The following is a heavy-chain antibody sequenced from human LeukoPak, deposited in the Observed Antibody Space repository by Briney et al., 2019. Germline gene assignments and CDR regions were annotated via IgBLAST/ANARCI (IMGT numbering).Heavy chain of an antibody. CDR2: ITGRGDRT. V-gene: IGHV3-23*01. J-gene: IGHJ4*02. CDR1: GFTFSSYW. CDR3: AKDSGSSGWYFDY. D-gene: IGHD6-19*01. Sequence: GGSLRLSCAASGFTFSSYWMSWVRQAPGKGLEWVSAITGRGDRTYYADSGKGRFTISRDNSKNTLYLQMHSLRAEDTAVYHCAKDSGSSGWYFDYWGQGTLVTVSS.